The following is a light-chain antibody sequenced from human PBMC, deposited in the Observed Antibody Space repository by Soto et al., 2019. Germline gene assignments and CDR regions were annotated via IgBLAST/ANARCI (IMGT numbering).Light chain of an antibody. V-gene: IGKV3D-15*01. CDR3: QQDKDWPPLT. J-gene: IGKJ4*01. CDR2: GAS. Sequence: EIAMTQSPVTLSASPGERVTLSCRASQSVNINLAWYQQRPGQAPRVLIYGASNRASGIPDRFSGSGSGTDFTLTISSLEPDAFALYYCQQDKDWPPLTFGGGTRVEIK. CDR1: QSVNIN.